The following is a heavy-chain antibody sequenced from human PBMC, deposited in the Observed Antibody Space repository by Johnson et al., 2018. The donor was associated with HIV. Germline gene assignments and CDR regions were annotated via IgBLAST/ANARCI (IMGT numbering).Heavy chain of an antibody. CDR2: IYSGGST. J-gene: IGHJ3*02. CDR1: GFTVSSNY. V-gene: IGHV3-66*01. Sequence: MQLVESGGGLVQPGGSLRLSCAASGFTVSSNYMSWVRQAPGKGLEWVSVIYSGGSTYYADSVKGRFTISRDNSKNTLYLQMNSLRAEDTAVYYCARDRSKLLYPFDAFDIWRQGTMVTVSS. CDR3: ARDRSKLLYPFDAFDI. D-gene: IGHD2-21*02.